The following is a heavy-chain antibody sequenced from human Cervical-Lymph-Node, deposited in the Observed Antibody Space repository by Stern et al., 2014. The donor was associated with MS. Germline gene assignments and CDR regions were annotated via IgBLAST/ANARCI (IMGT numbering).Heavy chain of an antibody. J-gene: IGHJ4*02. Sequence: VQLGESGAEVKRPGSSVRVSCKASGGTFSTYSISWVRQAPGQGLEWMGGISLIFGTVNYAQKFQGRLTMSADKSTSTVYLDLNSLRSEDTAMYYCARYRGTFYFDNWGQGTLVTVSS. V-gene: IGHV1-69*06. CDR1: GGTFSTYS. CDR2: ISLIFGTV. D-gene: IGHD1-1*01. CDR3: ARYRGTFYFDN.